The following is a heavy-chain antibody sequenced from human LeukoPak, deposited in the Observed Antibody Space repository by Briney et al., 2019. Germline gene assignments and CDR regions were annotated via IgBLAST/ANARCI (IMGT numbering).Heavy chain of an antibody. V-gene: IGHV3-7*04. CDR1: GFTFSSYW. Sequence: GGSLRLSCAASGFTFSSYWMSWVRQAPGKGLEWVANIKQDGSEKYYVDSVKGRFTVSRDNAKNSLYLQMNSLRAEDTAVYYCARAPVVNWFDPWGQGTLVTVSS. CDR2: IKQDGSEK. CDR3: ARAPVVNWFDP. J-gene: IGHJ5*02.